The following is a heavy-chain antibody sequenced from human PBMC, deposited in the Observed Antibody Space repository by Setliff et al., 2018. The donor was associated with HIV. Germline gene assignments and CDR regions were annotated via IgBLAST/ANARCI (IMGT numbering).Heavy chain of an antibody. Sequence: SETLSLTCTVSGASISSHYWSWIRQPPGKGLEWIGYIYYSGSTNYNPSLKSRVTISVDTSKNQFSLKLSSVTTADTAVYYCARASSVADHFDYWGQGTLVTVSS. J-gene: IGHJ4*02. CDR2: IYYSGST. D-gene: IGHD6-19*01. CDR3: ARASSVADHFDY. V-gene: IGHV4-59*11. CDR1: GASISSHY.